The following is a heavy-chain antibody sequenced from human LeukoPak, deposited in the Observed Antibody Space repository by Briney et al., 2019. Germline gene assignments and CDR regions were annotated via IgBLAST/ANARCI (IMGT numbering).Heavy chain of an antibody. D-gene: IGHD5-24*01. Sequence: ASVKVSCKASGYTFTSYDINWVRQATGQGLGWMGWMNPNSGNTGYAQKFQGRVTMTRNTSISTAYMELSSLRSEDTAVYYCARGGRVFWRDGYNQAPYYWGQGTLVTVSS. CDR2: MNPNSGNT. V-gene: IGHV1-8*01. CDR1: GYTFTSYD. CDR3: ARGGRVFWRDGYNQAPYY. J-gene: IGHJ4*02.